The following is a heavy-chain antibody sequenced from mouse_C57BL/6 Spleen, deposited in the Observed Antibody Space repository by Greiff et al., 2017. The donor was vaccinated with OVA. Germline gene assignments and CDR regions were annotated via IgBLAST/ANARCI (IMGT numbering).Heavy chain of an antibody. D-gene: IGHD1-1*01. J-gene: IGHJ2*01. CDR3: ASTDYYGSSYFDY. CDR1: GFNIKNTY. V-gene: IGHV14-3*01. CDR2: IDPANGNT. Sequence: LQQSVAELVRPGASVKLSCTASGFNIKNTYMHWVKQRPEQGLEWIGRIDPANGNTKYAPKFQGKATTTADTSSNTAYLQLSSLTSEDTAIYYSASTDYYGSSYFDYWGQGTTLTVSS.